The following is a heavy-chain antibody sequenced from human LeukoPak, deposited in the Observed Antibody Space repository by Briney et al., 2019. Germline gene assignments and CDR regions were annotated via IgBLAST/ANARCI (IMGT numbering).Heavy chain of an antibody. CDR2: MNPNSGNT. CDR3: GRGRGNGRPENYFDY. V-gene: IGHV1-8*01. Sequence: GASVKVSCKASGYTFTSYDINWVRQATGQGLEWMEWMNPNSGNTGYVQKFQGRVSMTRNTSISTAYMELSSLRSEDTAVYYCGRGRGNGRPENYFDYWGQGTLVTVSS. CDR1: GYTFTSYD. J-gene: IGHJ4*02. D-gene: IGHD2-8*01.